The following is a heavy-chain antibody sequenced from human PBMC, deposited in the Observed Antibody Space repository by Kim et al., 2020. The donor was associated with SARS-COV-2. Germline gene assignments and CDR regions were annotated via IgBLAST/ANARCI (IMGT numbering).Heavy chain of an antibody. J-gene: IGHJ6*02. CDR3: ARGTPVVIDNYYYYGLDV. CDR1: GGSVSSYY. D-gene: IGHD2-21*01. V-gene: IGHV4-4*07. CDR2: MYTSGNT. Sequence: SETLSLTCTVSGGSVSSYYWSWVRQPAGKGLEWIGRMYTSGNTNYNPSLRSRVTMSVDTSKNQFSLKLSSVTAADTAVYYCARGTPVVIDNYYYYGLDVWGQRTAVTVSS.